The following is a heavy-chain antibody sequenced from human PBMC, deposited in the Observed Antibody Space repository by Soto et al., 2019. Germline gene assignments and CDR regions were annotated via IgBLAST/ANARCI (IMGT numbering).Heavy chain of an antibody. J-gene: IGHJ4*02. CDR2: ISTSGTST. CDR1: GFTFSNYY. D-gene: IGHD3-16*01. CDR3: ARDGVLFRAGFDS. Sequence: GGSLRLSCTVSGFTFSNYYMAWTRQAPGKGLEWISYISTSGTSTFYADSVKGRFTISRDNAMNSLFLQMNSLGVEDTAVYFCARDGVLFRAGFDSWGQGTLVTVSS. V-gene: IGHV3-11*01.